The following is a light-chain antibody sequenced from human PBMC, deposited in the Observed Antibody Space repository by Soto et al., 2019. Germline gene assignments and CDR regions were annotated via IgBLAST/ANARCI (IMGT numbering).Light chain of an antibody. J-gene: IGLJ1*01. CDR1: SGDVGAYNY. CDR2: EVS. V-gene: IGLV2-14*01. CDR3: CSYAGSSTYV. Sequence: SALTQPASVSGSPGQSITISCTGSSGDVGAYNYVSWYQQHPGKVPKLLIYEVSDRPSGIPSRFSGSKSGNTASPTISGLQAEDEAEYSCCSYAGSSTYVFGTGTKVTVL.